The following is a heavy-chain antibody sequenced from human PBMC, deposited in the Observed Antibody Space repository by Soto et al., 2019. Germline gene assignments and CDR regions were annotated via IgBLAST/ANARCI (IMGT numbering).Heavy chain of an antibody. Sequence: PGESLKISCKGSGYNFNNYWISWVRQMPGKGLEWMGRIDPYDSYTNYSPSFQGHVTISVDKSISTAYLQWSSLKASDTAMYYCARHLRQTGYVLKDYGMNVWGQGTTVTVSS. V-gene: IGHV5-10-1*01. D-gene: IGHD3-9*01. J-gene: IGHJ6*02. CDR2: IDPYDSYT. CDR1: GYNFNNYW. CDR3: ARHLRQTGYVLKDYGMNV.